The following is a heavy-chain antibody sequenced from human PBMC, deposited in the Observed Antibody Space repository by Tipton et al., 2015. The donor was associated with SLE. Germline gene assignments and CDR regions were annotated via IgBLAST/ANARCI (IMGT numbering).Heavy chain of an antibody. Sequence: TLSLTCTVSGGSISSHYWSWIRQPPGKGLEWIGYIYNSGSTNYNPSLKRRVTISVDTSKNQFSLKLSSVTAADTAVYYCARSAGYSSSWSHFDYWCQGTLVTVSS. V-gene: IGHV4-59*11. CDR1: GGSISSHY. J-gene: IGHJ4*02. CDR3: ARSAGYSSSWSHFDY. D-gene: IGHD6-13*01. CDR2: IYNSGST.